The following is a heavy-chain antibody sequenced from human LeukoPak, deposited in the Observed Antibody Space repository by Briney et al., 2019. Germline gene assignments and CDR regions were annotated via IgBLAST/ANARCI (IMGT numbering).Heavy chain of an antibody. Sequence: GGSLRLSCAASGFTLSSYAMHWVRQPAGKGLEWVSAIGTAGDTFYPGSVKGRFTISRENAKKSLFLQMNSLRAEDTAVYYCARQNTPHGNFDYWGQGTLVTVSS. CDR2: IGTAGDT. CDR3: ARQNTPHGNFDY. CDR1: GFTLSSYA. J-gene: IGHJ4*02. D-gene: IGHD1-26*01. V-gene: IGHV3-13*01.